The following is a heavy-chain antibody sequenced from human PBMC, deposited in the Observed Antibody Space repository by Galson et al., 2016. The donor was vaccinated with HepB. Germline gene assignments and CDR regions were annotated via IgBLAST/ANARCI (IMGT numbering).Heavy chain of an antibody. Sequence: SVKVSCKASGGAFSSSAISWVRQAPGQGFEWMGGIIPIFGTSNYAQKFQGRVTITADESTSTAYMELSSLRSEDTAVYYCARASLWFGELSLNNWFDPWGQGTQVTVSS. CDR1: GGAFSSSA. D-gene: IGHD3-10*01. CDR3: ARASLWFGELSLNNWFDP. CDR2: IIPIFGTS. J-gene: IGHJ5*02. V-gene: IGHV1-69*13.